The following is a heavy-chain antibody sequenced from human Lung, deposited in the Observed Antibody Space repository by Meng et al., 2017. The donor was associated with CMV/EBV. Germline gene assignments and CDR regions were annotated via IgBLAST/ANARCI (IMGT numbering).Heavy chain of an antibody. V-gene: IGHV3-30-3*01. J-gene: IGHJ5*02. D-gene: IGHD5-24*01. Sequence: GESXKISCAASGFTYSRYAMHWVRQAPGKGLEWAAVISDDGRTKYYADSLKGRITISRDNSKNTLYLQVDSLRAEDTAIYYCARGNHGMATMGEWCDPWGPGTXVTVSS. CDR2: ISDDGRTK. CDR1: GFTYSRYA. CDR3: ARGNHGMATMGEWCDP.